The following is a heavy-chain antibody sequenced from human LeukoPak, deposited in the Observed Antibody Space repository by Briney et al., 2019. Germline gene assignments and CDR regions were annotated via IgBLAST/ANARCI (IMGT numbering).Heavy chain of an antibody. D-gene: IGHD3-22*01. V-gene: IGHV3-33*06. Sequence: GGSLRLSCAASGFTFSSYGMHWVRQAPGKGLEWVAVIWYDGSNKYYADSVKGRFTISRDNSKNTLYLQINSLRAEDTAVYYCAKDRVAGYYYDSSGYLDYWGQGTLVTVSS. CDR2: IWYDGSNK. CDR1: GFTFSSYG. J-gene: IGHJ4*02. CDR3: AKDRVAGYYYDSSGYLDY.